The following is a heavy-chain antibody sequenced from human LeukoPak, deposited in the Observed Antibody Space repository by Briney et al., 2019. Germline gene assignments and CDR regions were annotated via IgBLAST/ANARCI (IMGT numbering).Heavy chain of an antibody. CDR2: IYTSGST. Sequence: SETLSLTCTASGGSISSYYWSWIREPAGKGLEWIGRIYTSGSTNYNPSLKSRVTMSVDTSKNQFSLKLSSVTAADTAVYYCTREEVVSVESFDYWGQGVLVTVSS. CDR1: GGSISSYY. CDR3: TREEVVSVESFDY. D-gene: IGHD1-1*01. V-gene: IGHV4-4*07. J-gene: IGHJ4*02.